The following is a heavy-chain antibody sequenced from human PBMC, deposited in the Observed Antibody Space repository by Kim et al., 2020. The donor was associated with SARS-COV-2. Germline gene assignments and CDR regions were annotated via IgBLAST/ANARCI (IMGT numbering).Heavy chain of an antibody. CDR2: ISSSSSTI. CDR1: GFTFSSYS. Sequence: GGSLRLSCAASGFTFSSYSMNWVRQAPGKGLEWVSYISSSSSTIYYADSVKGRFTISRDNAKNSLYLQMNSLRDEDTAVYYCARDQLLLWFGVGSWFDPWGQGTLVTVSS. D-gene: IGHD3-10*01. V-gene: IGHV3-48*02. CDR3: ARDQLLLWFGVGSWFDP. J-gene: IGHJ5*02.